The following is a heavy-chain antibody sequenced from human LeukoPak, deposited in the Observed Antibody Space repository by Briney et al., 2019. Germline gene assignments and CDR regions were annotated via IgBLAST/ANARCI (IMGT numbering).Heavy chain of an antibody. D-gene: IGHD6-13*01. CDR2: IKSNADGGTT. CDR3: TTADGIAAAFYFDY. CDR1: GFTFTNAW. V-gene: IGHV3-15*01. J-gene: IGHJ4*02. Sequence: KTGGSLRLSCATSGFTFTNAWMSWVRQAPGKGLEWVGLIKSNADGGTTDYAAPVKGRFTISRDDSKTTLYLQMNTLKSEDIALYYCTTADGIAAAFYFDYWGQGTLVTVSS.